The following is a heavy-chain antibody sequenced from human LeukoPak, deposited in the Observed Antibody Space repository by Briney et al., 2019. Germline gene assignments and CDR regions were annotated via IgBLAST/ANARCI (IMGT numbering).Heavy chain of an antibody. V-gene: IGHV3-48*02. Sequence: GGSMRLSSAAYGFTSSSYSMKWDRQAPGKGLEWVSYISSSSSTIYYADSVKGRYTIYRDNAKNSLYLQRDSLREEDTAVYDCARDGGEDIVLMVYANFYYGMDVWGQENTVTVSS. J-gene: IGHJ6*02. CDR3: ARDGGEDIVLMVYANFYYGMDV. D-gene: IGHD2-8*01. CDR2: ISSSSSTI. CDR1: GFTSSSYS.